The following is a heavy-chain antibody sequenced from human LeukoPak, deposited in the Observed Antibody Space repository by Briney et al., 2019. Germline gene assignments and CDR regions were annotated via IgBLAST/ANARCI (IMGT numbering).Heavy chain of an antibody. Sequence: GASVKVSCKASGYTFTSYYMHWVRQAPGQGLEWMGIINPSGGSTSYAQKFQGRVTMTRDTSTSTVYMELSSLRSEDTAVYYCARDLIRYDFRTRGVNYYYYYGMDVWGQGTTVTVSS. CDR3: ARDLIRYDFRTRGVNYYYYYGMDV. J-gene: IGHJ6*02. D-gene: IGHD3-3*01. V-gene: IGHV1-46*01. CDR1: GYTFTSYY. CDR2: INPSGGST.